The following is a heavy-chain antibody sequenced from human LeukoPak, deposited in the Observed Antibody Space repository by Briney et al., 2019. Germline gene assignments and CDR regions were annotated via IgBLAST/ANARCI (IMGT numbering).Heavy chain of an antibody. CDR3: ARDQDSSTWTFDY. V-gene: IGHV4-59*01. Sequence: SETLSLTCTVSGDSISSYYWSWIRQSPGKGLEWIGYISYSGSTNYNPSLKSRVTMSVDTPRNQFSLKLSSVTAADTAVYYCARDQDSSTWTFDYWGQGTLVTVSS. CDR2: ISYSGST. D-gene: IGHD6-13*01. CDR1: GDSISSYY. J-gene: IGHJ4*02.